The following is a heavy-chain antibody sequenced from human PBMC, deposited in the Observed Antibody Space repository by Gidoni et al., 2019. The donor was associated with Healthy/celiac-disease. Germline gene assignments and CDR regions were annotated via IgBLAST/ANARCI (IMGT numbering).Heavy chain of an antibody. J-gene: IGHJ5*02. CDR2: MNPNSGNT. CDR1: GYTFTSYD. V-gene: IGHV1-8*01. D-gene: IGHD3-10*01. Sequence: QVQLVQSGAEVKKPGASVKVSCKASGYTFTSYDINWVRQATGQGLEWMGWMNPNSGNTGYAQKFQGRVTMTRNTSISTAYMELSSLRSEDTAVYYCARGPQRPQRITMVRGVPAFDPWGQGTLVTVSS. CDR3: ARGPQRPQRITMVRGVPAFDP.